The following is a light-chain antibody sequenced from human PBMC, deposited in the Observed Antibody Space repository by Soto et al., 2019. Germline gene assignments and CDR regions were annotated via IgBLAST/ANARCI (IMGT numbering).Light chain of an antibody. J-gene: IGKJ2*02. Sequence: EIVLTQSPGTLSLSPGERATLSCRASQSVSNSYLAWYQQKPGQAPRLLIYDASSRATGIADRFSGSGSGTDFTVTISRLEPEDCADYYCQQYGRSPRTFGHGTKLEIK. CDR2: DAS. CDR3: QQYGRSPRT. CDR1: QSVSNSY. V-gene: IGKV3-20*01.